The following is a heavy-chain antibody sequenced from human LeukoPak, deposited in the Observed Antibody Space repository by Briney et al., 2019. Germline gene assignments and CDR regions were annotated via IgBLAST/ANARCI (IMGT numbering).Heavy chain of an antibody. Sequence: PGGSLRLSCAASGFTFSSYAMSWVRQAPGKGLEWVSAISGSGGSTYYADSVKGRFTISRDNSKNTLYLQMNSLRAEETAAYYCAKDLSLLWFAEIESGAFDIWGQGTMVTVSS. V-gene: IGHV3-23*01. CDR2: ISGSGGST. CDR1: GFTFSSYA. D-gene: IGHD3-10*01. J-gene: IGHJ3*02. CDR3: AKDLSLLWFAEIESGAFDI.